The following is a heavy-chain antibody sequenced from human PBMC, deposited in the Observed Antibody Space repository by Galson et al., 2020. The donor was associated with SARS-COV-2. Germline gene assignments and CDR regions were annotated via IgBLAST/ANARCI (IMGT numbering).Heavy chain of an antibody. J-gene: IGHJ4*02. CDR1: GFTFDDYA. V-gene: IGHV3-43D*03. CDR3: AKILGEGSDY. Sequence: GGSLRLSCAASGFTFDDYAMHWIRQGPGKGLEWVSVITWNGGTTYYADAVKGRFTVSRDNRRNSLYLQMNSLRTEDTTFYYCAKILGEGSDYWGRGTLVTVSS. CDR2: ITWNGGTT.